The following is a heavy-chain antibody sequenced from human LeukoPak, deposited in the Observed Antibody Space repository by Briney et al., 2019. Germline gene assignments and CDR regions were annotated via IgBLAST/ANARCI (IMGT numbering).Heavy chain of an antibody. CDR3: ARGPYYYDSRGHDYFDY. CDR2: ISSSSSTI. J-gene: IGHJ4*02. V-gene: IGHV3-48*02. Sequence: GGSLRLSCAASGFTFSSYSMNWVRQAPGKGLEWVSYISSSSSTIYYADSVKGRFTISRDNAKNSLYLQMNSLRDEDTAVYYCARGPYYYDSRGHDYFDYWGQGTLVTVSS. CDR1: GFTFSSYS. D-gene: IGHD3-22*01.